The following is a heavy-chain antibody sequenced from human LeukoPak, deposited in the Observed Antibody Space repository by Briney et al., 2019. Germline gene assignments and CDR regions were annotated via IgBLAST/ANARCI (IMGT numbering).Heavy chain of an antibody. J-gene: IGHJ5*02. CDR1: GGSISSSSYY. CDR3: AGGIVVAAVKGWFDP. CDR2: IYYSGST. Sequence: SETLSLTCTVSGGSISSSSYYWGWIRQPPGKGLEWIGSIYYSGSTYYNPSLKSRVTISVDTSKNQFSLKLSSVTAADTAVYYCAGGIVVAAVKGWFDPWGQGTLVTVSS. V-gene: IGHV4-39*01. D-gene: IGHD2-15*01.